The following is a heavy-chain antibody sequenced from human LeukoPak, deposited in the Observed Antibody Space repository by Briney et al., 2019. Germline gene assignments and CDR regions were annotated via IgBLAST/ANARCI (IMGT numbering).Heavy chain of an antibody. V-gene: IGHV1-69*04. D-gene: IGHD4-17*01. J-gene: IGHJ5*02. CDR1: GGTFSSYA. Sequence: GASVKVSCKASGGTFSSYAITWVRQAPGQGLEWMGRIIPILGIANYAQKFQGRVTITADKSTSTAYMELSSLRSEDTAVYYCASPDYGDYEHWFDPWGQGTLVTVSS. CDR3: ASPDYGDYEHWFDP. CDR2: IIPILGIA.